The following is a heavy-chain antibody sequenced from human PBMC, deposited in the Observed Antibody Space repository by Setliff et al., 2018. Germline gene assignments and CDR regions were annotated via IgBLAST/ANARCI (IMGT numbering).Heavy chain of an antibody. CDR3: ARGRNIAARLLDS. V-gene: IGHV4-34*01. CDR1: GGTFSDYY. J-gene: IGHJ4*02. D-gene: IGHD6-6*01. CDR2: INHRGST. Sequence: SETLSLTCAAYGGTFSDYYWTWIRQPPGKGLEWIGEINHRGSTNYNPSLKSRATISIDTSKDQFSLKLISMSAANTAVYFCARGRNIAARLLDSWGQGALVTVPQ.